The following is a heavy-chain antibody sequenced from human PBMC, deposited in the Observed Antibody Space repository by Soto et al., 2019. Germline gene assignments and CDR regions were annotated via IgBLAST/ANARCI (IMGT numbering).Heavy chain of an antibody. CDR2: INHSGST. Sequence: SETLSLTCAVYGGSFSGYYWSWIRQPPGKGLEWIGEINHSGSTNYNPSLKSRVTISVDTSKNQFSLKLSSVTAADTAVYYCARVDFARKSERLDCSSTSCYTNWFDPWGQGTLVTVSS. CDR1: GGSFSGYY. CDR3: ARVDFARKSERLDCSSTSCYTNWFDP. V-gene: IGHV4-34*01. J-gene: IGHJ5*02. D-gene: IGHD2-2*01.